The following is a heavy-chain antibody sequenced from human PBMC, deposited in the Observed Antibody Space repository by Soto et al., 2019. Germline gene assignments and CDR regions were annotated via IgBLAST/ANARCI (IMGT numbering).Heavy chain of an antibody. CDR1: GFTFSSYA. V-gene: IGHV3-23*01. Sequence: PGGSLRLSCAASGFTFSSYAMSWVRQAPGKGLEWVSAISGSGGSTYYADSVKGRFTISRDNSKNTLYLQMNSLRAEDTAVYYCAKEELCVVARAPKIGYMDFWGKGTTLTVSS. D-gene: IGHD2-15*01. J-gene: IGHJ6*03. CDR3: AKEELCVVARAPKIGYMDF. CDR2: ISGSGGST.